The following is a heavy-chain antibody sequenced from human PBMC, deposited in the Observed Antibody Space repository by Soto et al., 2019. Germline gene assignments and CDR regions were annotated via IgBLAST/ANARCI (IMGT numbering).Heavy chain of an antibody. Sequence: EVQLLESGGGLVQPGGSLRLSCAASGFTFSSYAMSWVRQAPGTGLEWVSAFSGSGGYTYYANSVKGRFTISRDNSKNTLYLQMNSLRAEATDVYYCAKGVQWERPLDYWGQGTLVTVSS. D-gene: IGHD1-26*01. V-gene: IGHV3-23*01. CDR2: FSGSGGYT. CDR3: AKGVQWERPLDY. CDR1: GFTFSSYA. J-gene: IGHJ4*02.